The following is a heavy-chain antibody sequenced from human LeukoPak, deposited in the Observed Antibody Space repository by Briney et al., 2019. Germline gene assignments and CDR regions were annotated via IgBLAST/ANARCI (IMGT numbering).Heavy chain of an antibody. CDR1: GFTFSSYW. Sequence: GGSLRLSCAASGFTFSSYWMNWVRQAPGKGLEWVANIKQDGSEKYYVDSVKGRFTISRDNAKNSLYLQMNSLRAEDTAVYYCELGGYDFNYWGQGTLVTVSS. CDR2: IKQDGSEK. D-gene: IGHD5-12*01. V-gene: IGHV3-7*01. J-gene: IGHJ4*02. CDR3: ELGGYDFNY.